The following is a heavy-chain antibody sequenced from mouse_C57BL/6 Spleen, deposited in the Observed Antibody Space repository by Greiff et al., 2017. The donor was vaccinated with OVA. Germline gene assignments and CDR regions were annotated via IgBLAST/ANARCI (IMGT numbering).Heavy chain of an antibody. CDR2: IRLKSDNYAT. Sequence: EVQLVESGGGLVQPGGSMKLSCVASGFTFSNYWMNWVRQSPEKGLEWVAQIRLKSDNYATHYAESVKGRFTISRDDSKSSVYLQMNNLRAEDTGIYYCTVTTVVAPMDYWGQGTSVTVSS. D-gene: IGHD1-1*01. CDR1: GFTFSNYW. V-gene: IGHV6-3*01. CDR3: TVTTVVAPMDY. J-gene: IGHJ4*01.